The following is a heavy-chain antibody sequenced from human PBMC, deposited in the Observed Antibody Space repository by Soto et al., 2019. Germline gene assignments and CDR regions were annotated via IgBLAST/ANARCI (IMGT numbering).Heavy chain of an antibody. CDR1: GASISSPTYY. J-gene: IGHJ4*02. D-gene: IGHD6-19*01. Sequence: QLQLQESGPGLVKPSETLSLTCTVSGASISSPTYYWGWIRQPPGKKLEWLGSIYYSGTTHYNPSLKSRVTISVDIAKMQFSLNLTSVTAADTAMYYCARHPTRPLAGDDWGQGTLVIVSS. V-gene: IGHV4-39*01. CDR3: ARHPTRPLAGDD. CDR2: IYYSGTT.